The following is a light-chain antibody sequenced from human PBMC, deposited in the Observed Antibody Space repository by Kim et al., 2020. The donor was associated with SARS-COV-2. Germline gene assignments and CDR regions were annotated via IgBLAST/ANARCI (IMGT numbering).Light chain of an antibody. Sequence: VTVSPGQTASITCSGDKLGDKYACWYQQKPGQSPVLVIYQDSKRPSGIPERFSGSNSGNTATLTISGTQAMDEADYYCQAWDSSVVFGGGTKLTVL. J-gene: IGLJ2*01. CDR1: KLGDKY. CDR2: QDS. CDR3: QAWDSSVV. V-gene: IGLV3-1*01.